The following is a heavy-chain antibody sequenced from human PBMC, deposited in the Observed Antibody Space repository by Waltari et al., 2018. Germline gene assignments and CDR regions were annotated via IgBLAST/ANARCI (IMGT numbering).Heavy chain of an antibody. Sequence: EVQLVESGGGLVQPGGSLRLSCAASGFTFSSYWMHWVRQAPGKGLGWVSRINSDGSSTSYADSVKGRFTISRDNAKNTLYLQMNSLRAEDTAVYYCAREDDILTGYYPWGQGTLVTVSS. D-gene: IGHD3-9*01. CDR1: GFTFSSYW. J-gene: IGHJ5*02. V-gene: IGHV3-74*01. CDR2: INSDGSST. CDR3: AREDDILTGYYP.